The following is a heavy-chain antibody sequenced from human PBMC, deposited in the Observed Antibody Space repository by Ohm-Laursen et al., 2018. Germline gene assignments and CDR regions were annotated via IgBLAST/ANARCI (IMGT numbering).Heavy chain of an antibody. J-gene: IGHJ5*02. CDR3: ARDNSNYGWFDP. CDR2: VSAIGEP. D-gene: IGHD2/OR15-2a*01. V-gene: IGHV4-4*07. CDR1: GGSISSYY. Sequence: SETLSLTCTVSGGSISSYYWSWLRQSTGKAMEWIGRVSAIGEPSYNPSFGSRVVISVDPTKTRMSLALGAVTAADTAVYFCARDNSNYGWFDPWGQGSLVTVSS.